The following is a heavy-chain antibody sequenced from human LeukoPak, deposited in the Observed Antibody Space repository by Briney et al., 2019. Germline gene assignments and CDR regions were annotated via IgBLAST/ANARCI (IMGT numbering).Heavy chain of an antibody. CDR3: VRVSGFCTNGVCPSFDP. V-gene: IGHV3-30*09. D-gene: IGHD2-8*01. CDR2: VSYDGTDT. CDR1: GFTFTNYA. J-gene: IGHJ5*02. Sequence: GRSLRLSCAASGFTFTNYAMNWVRQAPGRGLEWVATVSYDGTDTSYADSVKGRFAIFRDNSKNTLYLQMNSLRTEDTAVYYCVRVSGFCTNGVCPSFDPWGQGTLVTVSS.